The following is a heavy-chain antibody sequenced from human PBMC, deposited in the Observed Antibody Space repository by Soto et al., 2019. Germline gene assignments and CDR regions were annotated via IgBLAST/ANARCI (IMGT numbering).Heavy chain of an antibody. J-gene: IGHJ4*02. V-gene: IGHV3-23*01. CDR2: LTGSGDST. CDR3: AKGTAVTTGDMAY. CDR1: GFTFSSFA. D-gene: IGHD4-17*01. Sequence: EVQLLESGGGLVQPGGSLRLSCAASGFTFSSFAMTWVRQAPGKGLEWVSSLTGSGDSTYHADSVKGRFTISRDNSKNTLYLQMNSLRADDTALYYCAKGTAVTTGDMAYWGQGTLVTVSS.